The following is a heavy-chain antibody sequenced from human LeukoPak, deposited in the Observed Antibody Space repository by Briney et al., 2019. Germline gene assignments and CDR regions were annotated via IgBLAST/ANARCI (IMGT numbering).Heavy chain of an antibody. D-gene: IGHD6-13*01. V-gene: IGHV4-39*07. CDR2: IYYSGST. CDR1: GGSISSSSYY. J-gene: IGHJ4*02. CDR3: ARVGAAAGFFDY. Sequence: PSETLSLTCTVSGGSISSSSYYWGWIRQPPGKGLEWIGSIYYSGSTYYNPSLKSRVTISVDTSKNQFSLKLSSVTAADTAVYYCARVGAAAGFFDYWGQGTLVTVSS.